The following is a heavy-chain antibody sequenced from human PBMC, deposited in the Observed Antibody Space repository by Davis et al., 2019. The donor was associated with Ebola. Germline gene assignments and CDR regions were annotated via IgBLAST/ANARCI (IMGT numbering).Heavy chain of an antibody. CDR3: ARGTVRGGAFDI. V-gene: IGHV4-59*02. J-gene: IGHJ3*02. D-gene: IGHD3-10*01. CDR1: GGAVGQHY. Sequence: PSETLSLTCSVSGGAVGQHYWSWIRQPPGKGLEWIGYIYYTGSTNYNPPLKSRVTISLDTSKSQFSLKLTSVTAADRAVYYCARGTVRGGAFDIWGQGTMVTVSS. CDR2: IYYTGST.